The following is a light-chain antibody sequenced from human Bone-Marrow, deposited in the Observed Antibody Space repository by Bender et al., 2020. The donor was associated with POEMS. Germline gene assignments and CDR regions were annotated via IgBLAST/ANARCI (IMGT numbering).Light chain of an antibody. CDR3: QVWDSSSEVI. Sequence: AARITCGGNNIGSKNVHWYHQKPGQAPVMVVYDDDDRPSGMSERISGSNSGNTATLTITTVEAGDEADYYCQVWDSSSEVIFGGGTKLTVL. CDR2: DDD. V-gene: IGLV3-21*02. CDR1: NIGSKN. J-gene: IGLJ2*01.